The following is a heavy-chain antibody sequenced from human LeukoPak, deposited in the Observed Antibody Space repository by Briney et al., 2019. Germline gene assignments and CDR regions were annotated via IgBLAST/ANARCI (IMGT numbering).Heavy chain of an antibody. CDR2: ISGSGGST. CDR3: EKAPTHLVGDGPDY. V-gene: IGHV3-23*01. CDR1: GFTFSGYA. D-gene: IGHD1-26*01. J-gene: IGHJ4*02. Sequence: GGSLRLSCAASGFTFSGYAMSWVRQAPGKGLECVSAISGSGGSTYYADPAKGRFTISRDSSENTPPLQRTSLRAENTAVYYCEKAPTHLVGDGPDYWGQGTLVTVSS.